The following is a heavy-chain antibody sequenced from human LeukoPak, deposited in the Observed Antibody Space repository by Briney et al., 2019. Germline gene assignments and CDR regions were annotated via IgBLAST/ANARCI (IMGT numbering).Heavy chain of an antibody. J-gene: IGHJ3*02. V-gene: IGHV1-2*02. D-gene: IGHD2-15*01. CDR1: GYTFTDYY. CDR2: INPNSGGT. Sequence: ASVKVSCKASGYTFTDYYMHWVQQAPGQGLEWMGWINPNSGGTNYAQKFQGRVTMTRDTSISTAYMELTRLRSDDTAVYYCASGVVILTALLGFDTWGQGTMVTVSS. CDR3: ASGVVILTALLGFDT.